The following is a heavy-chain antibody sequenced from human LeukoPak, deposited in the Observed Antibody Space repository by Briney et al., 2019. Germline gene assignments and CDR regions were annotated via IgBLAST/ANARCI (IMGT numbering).Heavy chain of an antibody. D-gene: IGHD5-24*01. J-gene: IGHJ4*02. Sequence: PSQTLSLTCTVSGGSISSSGYYWRWIRQPPGKGLEWIGYIYYSGITYYNPSLKSRVTISVDTSKNQFSLKLSSVTAADTAVYYCARASAATTHFDYWGQGTLVTVSS. CDR2: IYYSGIT. CDR3: ARASAATTHFDY. CDR1: GGSISSSGYY. V-gene: IGHV4-30-4*01.